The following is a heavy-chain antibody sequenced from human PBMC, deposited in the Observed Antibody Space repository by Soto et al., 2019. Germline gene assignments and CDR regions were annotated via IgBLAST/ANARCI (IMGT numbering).Heavy chain of an antibody. Sequence: ASVKVSCKASGGTFSSYGFSWVRQAPGQGLEWLGGIIPTFGTPNYAQNFRGRVTITADEFTSTVYMDLGSLRSEDTAVYFCARGAAGVGSGGFYSPFDYWGQGTLVSGSS. CDR3: ARGAAGVGSGGFYSPFDY. CDR2: IIPTFGTP. J-gene: IGHJ4*02. V-gene: IGHV1-69*13. CDR1: GGTFSSYG. D-gene: IGHD3-10*01.